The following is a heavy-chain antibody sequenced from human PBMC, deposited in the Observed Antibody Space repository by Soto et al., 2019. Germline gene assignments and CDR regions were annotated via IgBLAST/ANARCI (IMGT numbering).Heavy chain of an antibody. CDR2: VYYSGST. CDR3: ARAVNSGYPDTFDI. V-gene: IGHV4-59*01. Sequence: QVQLQESGPGLVRPSETLSLTCSVSGGSISNYYWNWICQPPGKGLEWIGYVYYSGSTHFHPSLKSRVTMSVDTSKNHFSLNLSSVTAADAAIYYCARAVNSGYPDTFDIWGQGTRVTVAS. CDR1: GGSISNYY. J-gene: IGHJ3*02. D-gene: IGHD5-12*01.